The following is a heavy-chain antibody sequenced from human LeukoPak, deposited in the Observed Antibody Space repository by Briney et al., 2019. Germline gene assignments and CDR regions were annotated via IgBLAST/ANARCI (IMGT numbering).Heavy chain of an antibody. J-gene: IGHJ4*02. V-gene: IGHV4-59*08. CDR2: IYYSGST. CDR1: GGSISSYY. Sequence: PSETLSLTCTVSGGSISSYYWSWIRQPPGKGLEWIGYIYYSGSTNYNPSLKSRVTISVDTSKNQFSLKLSSVTAADTAVYYCARRGGSGRSFDYWGQGILVTVSS. D-gene: IGHD3-10*01. CDR3: ARRGGSGRSFDY.